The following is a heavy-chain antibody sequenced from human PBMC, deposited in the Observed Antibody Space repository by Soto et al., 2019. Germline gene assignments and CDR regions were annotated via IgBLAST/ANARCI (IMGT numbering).Heavy chain of an antibody. J-gene: IGHJ6*02. CDR3: ASLPGGYISGYSMNYYFYGLDV. D-gene: IGHD5-18*01. V-gene: IGHV4-39*01. CDR2: TYNSGST. CDR1: GGSISNNTYY. Sequence: PSETLSLTCTVFGGSISNNTYYWGWIRQPPGKGLEWIGSTYNSGSTYYNPPLKSRVTISVDTSKNQFSLKLTSVTAADTAVYYCASLPGGYISGYSMNYYFYGLDVWGQGTTVTVSS.